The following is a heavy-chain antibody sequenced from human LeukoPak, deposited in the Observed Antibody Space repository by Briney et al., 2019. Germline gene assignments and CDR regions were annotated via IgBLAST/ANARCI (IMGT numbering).Heavy chain of an antibody. CDR2: ISSDSSYI. V-gene: IGHV3-21*01. Sequence: GSLRLSCAASGFTLSSHTMNWVRQAPGRGLEWVSSISSDSSYIYYEDSVKGRFTISRDNAKNSLYLQMNSLRAEDTAIYFCARGHCRRTSCYSSGGYYYYSMDVWGQGTTVTVSS. CDR3: ARGHCRRTSCYSSGGYYYYSMDV. CDR1: GFTLSSHT. J-gene: IGHJ6*02. D-gene: IGHD2-2*01.